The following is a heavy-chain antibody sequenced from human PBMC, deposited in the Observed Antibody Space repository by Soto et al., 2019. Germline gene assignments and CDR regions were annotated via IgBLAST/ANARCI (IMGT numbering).Heavy chain of an antibody. Sequence: GASVKVFCKASGGTFSSYAISWVRQAPGQGLEWMGGIIPIFGTANYAQKFQGRVTITADKSTSTAYMELSSLRSEDTAVYYCARNEYSSSWYSWFDPWGQGTLVTVSS. CDR2: IIPIFGTA. D-gene: IGHD6-13*01. CDR3: ARNEYSSSWYSWFDP. CDR1: GGTFSSYA. V-gene: IGHV1-69*06. J-gene: IGHJ5*02.